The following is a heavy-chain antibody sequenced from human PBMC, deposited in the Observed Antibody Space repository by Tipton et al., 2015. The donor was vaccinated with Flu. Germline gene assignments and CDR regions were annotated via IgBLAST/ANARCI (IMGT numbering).Heavy chain of an antibody. J-gene: IGHJ5*02. D-gene: IGHD4-11*01. Sequence: TLSLTCTVSGGSISSSRYYWGWIRQPPGEGLEWIGSIYHSGTAYYNPSLKSRVTISVDAPKNQISLKLSSVAAADTAVYYCARYPESNYHWFGPWGQGALVTVSS. CDR3: ARYPESNYHWFGP. CDR1: GGSISSSRYY. V-gene: IGHV4-39*07. CDR2: IYHSGTA.